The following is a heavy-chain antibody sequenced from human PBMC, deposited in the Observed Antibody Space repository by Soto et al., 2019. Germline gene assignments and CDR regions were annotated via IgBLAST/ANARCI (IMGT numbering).Heavy chain of an antibody. CDR2: INHSGST. CDR3: ARGGPRYSGSLGDY. CDR1: GGSFSGYY. V-gene: IGHV4-34*01. D-gene: IGHD1-26*01. J-gene: IGHJ4*02. Sequence: LSLTCAVYGGSFSGYYWSWIRQPPGKGLEWIGEINHSGSTNYNPSLKSRVTISVDTSKNQFSLKLSSVTAADTAVYYCARGGPRYSGSLGDYWGQGTLVTVSS.